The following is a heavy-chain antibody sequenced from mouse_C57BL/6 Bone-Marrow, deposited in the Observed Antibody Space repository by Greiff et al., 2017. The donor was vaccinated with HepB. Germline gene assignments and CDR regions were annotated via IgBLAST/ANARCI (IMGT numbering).Heavy chain of an antibody. CDR3: ARKKAWVYSNYWYFDV. CDR2: ISYDGSN. Sequence: DVQLQESGPGLVKPSQSLSLTCSVTGYSITSGYYWNWIRQFPGNKLEWMGYISYDGSNNYNPSLKNRISITRDTSKNQFFLKLNSVTTEDTATYYCARKKAWVYSNYWYFDVWGTGTTVTVSS. CDR1: GYSITSGYY. J-gene: IGHJ1*03. D-gene: IGHD2-5*01. V-gene: IGHV3-6*01.